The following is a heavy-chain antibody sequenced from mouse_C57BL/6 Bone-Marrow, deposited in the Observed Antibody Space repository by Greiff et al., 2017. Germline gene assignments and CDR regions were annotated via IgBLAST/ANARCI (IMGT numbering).Heavy chain of an antibody. CDR2: IYPGDGDT. CDR1: GYAFSSSW. Sequence: VQLQQSGPELVKPGASVKISCKASGYAFSSSWMKWVKQRPGKGLEWIGRIYPGDGDTNYNGKFKGKATLTADKSSSTAYMQLSSLTSEDSAVYFCARSAYYGNYAWFAYWGQGTLVTVSA. J-gene: IGHJ3*01. D-gene: IGHD2-10*01. V-gene: IGHV1-82*01. CDR3: ARSAYYGNYAWFAY.